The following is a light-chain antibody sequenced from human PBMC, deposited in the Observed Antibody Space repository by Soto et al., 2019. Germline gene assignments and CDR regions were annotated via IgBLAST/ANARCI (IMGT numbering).Light chain of an antibody. V-gene: IGKV3-20*01. Sequence: EIVLTHSPGTLSLSPGERATLSCRASQSVSSRLAWYQHKPGQAPRLLISVASSRATGIPERFSGSGSGTDFTLTISRLEPEDFALYYCQHYGGSPITFGQGTRLEIK. CDR3: QHYGGSPIT. CDR2: VAS. J-gene: IGKJ5*01. CDR1: QSVSSR.